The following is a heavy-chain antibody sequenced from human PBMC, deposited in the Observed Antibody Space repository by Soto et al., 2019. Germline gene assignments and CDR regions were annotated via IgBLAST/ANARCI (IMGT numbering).Heavy chain of an antibody. Sequence: EVQLVESGGGLVRPGGSLKLSCAASGFDFDKAWMSWVRQAPGKGLEWVGRIKNKTDGETTNFGTFVKGRFTISRDDSKKTLYLQVNRLEIEDTALYYCTTDPWGTYYYDSSVSPIFGYFDLWGRGTMVTVSS. D-gene: IGHD3-22*01. V-gene: IGHV3-15*06. CDR3: TTDPWGTYYYDSSVSPIFGYFDL. CDR2: IKNKTDGETT. CDR1: GFDFDKAW. J-gene: IGHJ2*01.